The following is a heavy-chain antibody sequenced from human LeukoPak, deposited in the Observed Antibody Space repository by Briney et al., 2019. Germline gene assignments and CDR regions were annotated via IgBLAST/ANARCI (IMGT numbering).Heavy chain of an antibody. CDR3: ARESGVGFGELQDAFDI. CDR1: GYTFTSYG. CDR2: ISAYNGNT. D-gene: IGHD3-10*01. J-gene: IGHJ3*02. V-gene: IGHV1-18*01. Sequence: ASVKVSCKASGYTFTSYGISWVRQAPGQGLEWMGWISAYNGNTNYAQKLQGRVTMTTDTSTSTAYMELSSLRSEDTAVYYCARESGVGFGELQDAFDIWGQGTMVTVSS.